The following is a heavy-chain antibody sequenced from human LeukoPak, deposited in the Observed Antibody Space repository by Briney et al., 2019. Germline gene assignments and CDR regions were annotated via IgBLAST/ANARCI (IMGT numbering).Heavy chain of an antibody. D-gene: IGHD3-22*01. Sequence: ASVKVSCKASGYTFTSYDINWVRQATGQGLEWMGWMNPNSGNTGYAQKFQGRVTMTEDTSTDTAYMELSSLRSEDTAVYYCATVRPQPKSPWVVVTLPLWYWGQGTLVTVSS. CDR3: ATVRPQPKSPWVVVTLPLWY. V-gene: IGHV1-8*01. CDR1: GYTFTSYD. J-gene: IGHJ4*02. CDR2: MNPNSGNT.